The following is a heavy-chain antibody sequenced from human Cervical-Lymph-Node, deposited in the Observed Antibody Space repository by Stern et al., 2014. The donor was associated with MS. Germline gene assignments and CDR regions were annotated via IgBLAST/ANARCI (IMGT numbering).Heavy chain of an antibody. J-gene: IGHJ2*01. D-gene: IGHD4-17*01. CDR1: GFTFTTYW. CDR2: IKHDGSEE. CDR3: ARNAYGDLSYWYFDL. Sequence: EVQLVESGGGLVQPGGSLRLSCAASGFTFTTYWMSWVRQAPGKGLEWGANIKHDGSEEYYVDSVKGRFTISRDDAKTSLYLQMDSLRAEDTAVYYCARNAYGDLSYWYFDLWGRGTLVTVSS. V-gene: IGHV3-7*01.